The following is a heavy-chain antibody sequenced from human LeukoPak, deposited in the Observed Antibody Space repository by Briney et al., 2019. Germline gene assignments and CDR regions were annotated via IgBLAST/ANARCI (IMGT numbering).Heavy chain of an antibody. Sequence: GASVTVSFKASVYTFINYGVNWLRQAPGQGLEWVGWSNTYNGYTDNAHKYQGRVSLITGTSTHTAYMELKSLSSDDTAIYYCARGASGTYYIADSHYYNVDAWGQGTTVTVS. V-gene: IGHV1-18*01. CDR1: VYTFINYG. D-gene: IGHD3-10*01. CDR2: SNTYNGYT. J-gene: IGHJ6*02. CDR3: ARGASGTYYIADSHYYNVDA.